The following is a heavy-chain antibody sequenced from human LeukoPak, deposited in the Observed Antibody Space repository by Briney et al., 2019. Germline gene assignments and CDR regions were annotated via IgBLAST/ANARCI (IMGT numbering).Heavy chain of an antibody. CDR3: ASQFVVSERLDP. D-gene: IGHD3-22*01. Sequence: SETLSLTCTVSGGYIDNNYWSWIRQPPGKGLEWIGYIYFRGSTNYNPSLKSRVTISLDTSKNQFSLRLSSVTAADTAVYYCASQFVVSERLDPWGQGTLVTVTS. J-gene: IGHJ5*02. CDR2: IYFRGST. CDR1: GGYIDNNY. V-gene: IGHV4-59*08.